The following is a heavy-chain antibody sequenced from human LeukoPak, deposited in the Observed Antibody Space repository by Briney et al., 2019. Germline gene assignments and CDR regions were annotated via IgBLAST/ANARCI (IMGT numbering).Heavy chain of an antibody. D-gene: IGHD6-19*01. CDR1: GGSFSGYY. CDR3: ARAPGIAVADY. V-gene: IGHV4-34*01. CDR2: INHSGST. Sequence: SETLSLTCAVYGGSFSGYYWSWIRQPPGKGLEWIGEINHSGSTNYNPCLKSRVTISVDTSKNQFSLKLSSVTAADTAVYYCARAPGIAVADYWGQGTLVTVSS. J-gene: IGHJ4*02.